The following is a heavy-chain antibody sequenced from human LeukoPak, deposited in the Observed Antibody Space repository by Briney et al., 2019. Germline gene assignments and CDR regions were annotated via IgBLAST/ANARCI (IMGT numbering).Heavy chain of an antibody. Sequence: GASVKVSCKASGYTFTSYGISWVRQAPGQGLEWMGWISAYNGNTNYAQKLQGRVTMTTDTSTSTAYMELRSLRSEDTAVYYCARSRFVKFGSGWYGEFGPWGQGTLVTVSS. D-gene: IGHD6-19*01. V-gene: IGHV1-18*01. J-gene: IGHJ5*02. CDR3: ARSRFVKFGSGWYGEFGP. CDR1: GYTFTSYG. CDR2: ISAYNGNT.